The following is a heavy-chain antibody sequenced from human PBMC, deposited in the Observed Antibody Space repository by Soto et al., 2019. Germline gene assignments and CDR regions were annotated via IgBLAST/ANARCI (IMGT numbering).Heavy chain of an antibody. D-gene: IGHD2-21*02. CDR2: IYYSGRT. Sequence: SETLSLTCIVSGESISSSSYYWGWIRQPPGKGLEWIGSIYYSGRTYYNPSFKSRVTIPIDTSKNQFSLKLSSVTATDTAVYYCARQRTTVVTQAYFDHWGQGALVTVSS. V-gene: IGHV4-39*01. CDR3: ARQRTTVVTQAYFDH. J-gene: IGHJ4*02. CDR1: GESISSSSYY.